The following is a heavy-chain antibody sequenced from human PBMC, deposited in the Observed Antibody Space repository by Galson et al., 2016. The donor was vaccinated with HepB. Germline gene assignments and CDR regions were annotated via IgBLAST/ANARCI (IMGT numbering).Heavy chain of an antibody. Sequence: PALVKPTQTLTLTCTFSEFSLSTSGMRVSWVRQPPGKALEWLARIDWDDDKFYSTSLKTRLTISKDTSKNQVVLTMTNMDPVDTATYYCARTLAGIYFDYWCQGTLVTVSS. D-gene: IGHD6-19*01. CDR1: EFSLSTSGMR. J-gene: IGHJ4*02. CDR3: ARTLAGIYFDY. CDR2: IDWDDDK. V-gene: IGHV2-70*04.